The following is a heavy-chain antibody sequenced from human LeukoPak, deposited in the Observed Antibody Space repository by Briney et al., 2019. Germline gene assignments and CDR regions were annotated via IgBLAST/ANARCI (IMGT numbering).Heavy chain of an antibody. Sequence: ASVKVSCKASGYTFTSYDINWVRQATGQGLEWMGWINPNSGNTGYAQKFQGRVTMTRNTSISTAYMELSSLGSEDTAVYYCARLLGYCSSTSCYGAFDIWGQGTMVTVSS. J-gene: IGHJ3*02. D-gene: IGHD2-2*01. V-gene: IGHV1-8*01. CDR1: GYTFTSYD. CDR2: INPNSGNT. CDR3: ARLLGYCSSTSCYGAFDI.